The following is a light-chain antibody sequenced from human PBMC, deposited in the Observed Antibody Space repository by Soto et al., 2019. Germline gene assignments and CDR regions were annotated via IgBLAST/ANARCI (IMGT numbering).Light chain of an antibody. V-gene: IGLV1-51*01. CDR1: SSNIGKKY. Sequence: QSVLTQPPSVSAAPGQKVTISCSGSSSNIGKKYVFWYQQVPGTAPKLLIYDNNKRPSGIPDRFSGSKSGTSATLGITGLQTGDEADYYCGTWDSSMSAYVLGTGTKVTVL. CDR2: DNN. CDR3: GTWDSSMSAYV. J-gene: IGLJ1*01.